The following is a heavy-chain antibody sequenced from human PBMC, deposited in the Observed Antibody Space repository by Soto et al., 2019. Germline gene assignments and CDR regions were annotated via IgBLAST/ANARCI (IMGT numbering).Heavy chain of an antibody. D-gene: IGHD3-9*01. Sequence: SETLSLTCTVSGGSISSYYWSWIRQPPGKGLEWIGYIYYSGSTNYNPSLKSRVTISVDTSKNQFSLKLSSVTAADTAVYYCARDLRDYDILTGYSKGAEFDPSGQGTLVTVSS. CDR1: GGSISSYY. CDR3: ARDLRDYDILTGYSKGAEFDP. V-gene: IGHV4-59*01. J-gene: IGHJ5*02. CDR2: IYYSGST.